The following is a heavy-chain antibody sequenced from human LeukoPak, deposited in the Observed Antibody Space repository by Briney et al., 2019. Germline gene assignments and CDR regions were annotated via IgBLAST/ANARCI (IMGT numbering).Heavy chain of an antibody. Sequence: GGSLRLSCTASGFTFSTYWMSWVRQVPGKGLEFVASIHQDGSEREYVDSVKGRFTIPRDNAKNSLYLQMISLRAEDTAVYYCARWRGAQSEFEYWGQGTLVTVSS. J-gene: IGHJ4*02. CDR2: IHQDGSER. D-gene: IGHD3-3*01. CDR1: GFTFSTYW. CDR3: ARWRGAQSEFEY. V-gene: IGHV3-7*01.